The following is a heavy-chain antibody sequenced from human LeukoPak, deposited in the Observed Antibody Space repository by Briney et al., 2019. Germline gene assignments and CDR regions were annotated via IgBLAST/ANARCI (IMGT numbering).Heavy chain of an antibody. CDR1: GFTFSSYA. J-gene: IGHJ4*02. D-gene: IGHD3-3*01. V-gene: IGHV3-23*01. Sequence: GGSLRLSCAASGFTFSSYAMSWVRQAPGKGLERVSTISGSGVSTDYADSVKGRFSISRDYSKNTLYLQMNSLRAEDTAIYYCAGDREWAFFSDYWGQGTLVTVSS. CDR3: AGDREWAFFSDY. CDR2: ISGSGVST.